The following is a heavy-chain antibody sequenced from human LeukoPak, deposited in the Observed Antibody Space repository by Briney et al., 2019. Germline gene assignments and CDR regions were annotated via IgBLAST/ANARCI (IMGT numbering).Heavy chain of an antibody. D-gene: IGHD3-22*01. CDR1: GYTFTNYY. V-gene: IGHV1-2*02. J-gene: IGHJ4*02. Sequence: ASVKVSCKASGYTFTNYYVHWVRRAPGQGLEWMGWMNPNSGGTNYAQNFQGRVAMTADTSISTAYMELSSLRSDDTAIYYRNVGYYDGSGYRTSDFDFWGQGTLVTVSS. CDR3: NVGYYDGSGYRTSDFDF. CDR2: MNPNSGGT.